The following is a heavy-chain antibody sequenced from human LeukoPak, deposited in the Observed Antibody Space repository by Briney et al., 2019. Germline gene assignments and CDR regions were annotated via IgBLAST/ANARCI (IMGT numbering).Heavy chain of an antibody. J-gene: IGHJ6*02. Sequence: SETLSLTCTVSGGSISSGGYYWSWIRQHPGTGLEWIAYIYYSGSTYYNPSLKSRVTISVDTSKNQLSLKLSSVTAADTAVYYCARYITMVRGVIDYYYYGMDVWGQGTTVTVSS. D-gene: IGHD3-10*01. CDR3: ARYITMVRGVIDYYYYGMDV. CDR1: GGSISSGGYY. V-gene: IGHV4-31*03. CDR2: IYYSGST.